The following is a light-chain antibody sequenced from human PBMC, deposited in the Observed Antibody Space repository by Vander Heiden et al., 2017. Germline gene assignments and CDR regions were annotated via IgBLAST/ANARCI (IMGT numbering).Light chain of an antibody. V-gene: IGLV2-23*01. CDR1: SSDVGSYNL. CDR3: CSYAGSSTYV. CDR2: EGS. J-gene: IGLJ1*01. Sequence: SALTQPASFSGSPGQSLTISCTGNSSDVGSYNLVSWYQQHPGKAPKLMIYEGSKRPSGVSNRFSGSKSGNTASLTISGLQAEDEADYYCCSYAGSSTYVFGTGTKVTVL.